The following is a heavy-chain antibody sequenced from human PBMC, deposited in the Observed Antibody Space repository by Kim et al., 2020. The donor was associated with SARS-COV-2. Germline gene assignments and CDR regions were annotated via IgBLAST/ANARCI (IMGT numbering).Heavy chain of an antibody. Sequence: KGRFTISRDNSKNTLYLQMNSLRAEDTAVYYCARGGSMVRGYYYYYGMDVWGQGTTVTVSS. CDR3: ARGGSMVRGYYYYYGMDV. V-gene: IGHV3-30*07. D-gene: IGHD3-10*01. J-gene: IGHJ6*02.